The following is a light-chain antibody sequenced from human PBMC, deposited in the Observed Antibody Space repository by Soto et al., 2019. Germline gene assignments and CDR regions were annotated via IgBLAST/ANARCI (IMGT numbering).Light chain of an antibody. CDR3: QQSYSSFSWT. V-gene: IGKV1-39*01. J-gene: IGKJ1*01. CDR1: QTINNF. CDR2: VAS. Sequence: DLQLTQSPSSLSASVGDRVTITCRASQTINNFLNWYQQKPGKAPKLLIYVASSLQSGVPSRFSGSGSGTDFTLTISSLQPEDSGTYYCQQSYSSFSWTFGQGTKVEIK.